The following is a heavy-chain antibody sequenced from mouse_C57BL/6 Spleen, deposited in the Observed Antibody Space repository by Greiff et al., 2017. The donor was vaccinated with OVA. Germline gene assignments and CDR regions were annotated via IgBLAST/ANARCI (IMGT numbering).Heavy chain of an antibody. J-gene: IGHJ2*01. CDR3: TRFPFY. V-gene: IGHV1-15*01. Sequence: VQLQESGAELVRPGASVTLSCKASGYTFTDYEMHWVKQTPVHGLEWIGAIDPETGGTAYNQKFKGKAILTADKSSSTAYMELRSLTSEDSAVYYCTRFPFYWGQGTTLTVSS. CDR1: GYTFTDYE. CDR2: IDPETGGT.